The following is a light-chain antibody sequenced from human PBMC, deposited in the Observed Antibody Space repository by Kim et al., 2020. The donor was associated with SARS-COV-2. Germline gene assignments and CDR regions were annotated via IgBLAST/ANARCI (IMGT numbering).Light chain of an antibody. V-gene: IGKV1D-16*01. CDR1: QGIDNW. J-gene: IGKJ2*01. Sequence: EIQMTQSPSSLSASVGDRVTITCRASQGIDNWLAWYQQKPEKAPKCLIYVASILQSGVPSRFSGSRSGTEFTLTISSLQPEDFATYYCQQYSSYPYTFGQGTKLEI. CDR2: VAS. CDR3: QQYSSYPYT.